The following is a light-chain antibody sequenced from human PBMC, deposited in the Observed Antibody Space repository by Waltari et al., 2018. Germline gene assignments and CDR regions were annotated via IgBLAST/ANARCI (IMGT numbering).Light chain of an antibody. CDR2: EAS. J-gene: IGKJ5*01. CDR1: QDISNY. Sequence: DIQMTQSPSSLSASVGDRVTITCQASQDISNYLNWYQQKPGKAPKLLIYEASNLETGVPSRFSGSGSGTDFTVTISSLQPEDIATYYCQQYDNLPAITFGQGTRLEIK. V-gene: IGKV1-33*01. CDR3: QQYDNLPAIT.